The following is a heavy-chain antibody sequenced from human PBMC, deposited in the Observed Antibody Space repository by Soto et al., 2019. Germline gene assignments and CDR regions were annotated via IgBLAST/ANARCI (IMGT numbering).Heavy chain of an antibody. Sequence: EVQLVESGGDLVQPGGSLRLSCVTSGLTFSNYWLSWVRQAPGKGLEWVANINQAGNKKYYVNSVKGRFTISRDNANKSLYQQMNSLRAEDTAVYYCARNRGSGRYWGQGTLVTLSA. CDR3: ARNRGSGRY. D-gene: IGHD2-8*02. J-gene: IGHJ4*02. V-gene: IGHV3-7*05. CDR1: GLTFSNYW. CDR2: INQAGNKK.